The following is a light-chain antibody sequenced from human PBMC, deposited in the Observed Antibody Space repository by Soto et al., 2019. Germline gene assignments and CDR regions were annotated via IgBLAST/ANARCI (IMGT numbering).Light chain of an antibody. J-gene: IGKJ2*02. V-gene: IGKV3-15*01. CDR2: DAF. CDR3: HENNTFLPCT. CDR1: QNINSN. Sequence: EIVMTQAPATLSVSLGERATLSCRASQNINSNLAWYQQKPGQGPRLLIYDAFSRATGVPDRFTGSGSGTEFTLTICSVRSVVFSVYSCHENNTFLPCTFVQGTK.